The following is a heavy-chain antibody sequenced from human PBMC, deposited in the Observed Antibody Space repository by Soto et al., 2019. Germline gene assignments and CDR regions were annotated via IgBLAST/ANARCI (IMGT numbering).Heavy chain of an antibody. Sequence: PSETLSLTCPVSGCSISSYYWSWIRQPPGKGLEWIGYIYYSGSTNYNPSLKSRVTISVDTSKNQFSLKLSSVTAADTAVYYCARDSRYNWNDFFDYWGQGTLVTVSS. CDR2: IYYSGST. J-gene: IGHJ4*02. V-gene: IGHV4-59*01. D-gene: IGHD1-1*01. CDR3: ARDSRYNWNDFFDY. CDR1: GCSISSYY.